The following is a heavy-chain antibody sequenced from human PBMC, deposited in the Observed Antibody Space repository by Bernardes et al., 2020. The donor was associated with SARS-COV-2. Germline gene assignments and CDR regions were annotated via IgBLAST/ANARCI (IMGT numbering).Heavy chain of an antibody. CDR2: INSDGSST. Sequence: GSLSLSRAASGFTVSRYWMHWVRPAPGKGLVWVSRINSDGSSTSYADSVKGRFTISRDNAKNTLYLQMNSLRAEDTAVYYCAPREGPWGQGTLVTVSS. J-gene: IGHJ5*02. CDR1: GFTVSRYW. V-gene: IGHV3-74*01. CDR3: APREGP.